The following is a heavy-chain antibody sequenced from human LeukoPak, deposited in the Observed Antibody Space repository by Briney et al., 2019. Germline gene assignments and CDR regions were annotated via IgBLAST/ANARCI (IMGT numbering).Heavy chain of an antibody. D-gene: IGHD3-16*01. CDR2: IHGSGTT. CDR1: GGPISGGFH. CDR3: ARDKGSYGHFDY. V-gene: IGHV4-31*03. Sequence: SQTLSLTCTVSGGPISGGFHWSWIRQHPGKGLEWIGYIHGSGTTYFNPSLKSRVTISADTTKNQFSLKLNSVTAADTAVYYCARDKGSYGHFDYWGQGLLVTVSS. J-gene: IGHJ4*02.